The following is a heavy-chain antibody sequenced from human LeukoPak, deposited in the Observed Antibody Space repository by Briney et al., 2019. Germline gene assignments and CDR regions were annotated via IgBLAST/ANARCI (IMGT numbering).Heavy chain of an antibody. J-gene: IGHJ3*02. V-gene: IGHV1-2*02. CDR2: INPNSGGT. Sequence: ASVKVSCKASGYTFTGCYMHWVRQAPGQGLEWMGWINPNSGGTNYAQKFQGRVTMTRDTSISTAYMELSRLRSDDTAVYYCARDWPGLDDAFDIWGQGTMVTVSS. CDR1: GYTFTGCY. D-gene: IGHD3/OR15-3a*01. CDR3: ARDWPGLDDAFDI.